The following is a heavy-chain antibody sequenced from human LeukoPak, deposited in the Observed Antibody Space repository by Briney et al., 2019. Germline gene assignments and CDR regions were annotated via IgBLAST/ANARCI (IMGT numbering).Heavy chain of an antibody. D-gene: IGHD3-9*01. CDR3: ARDEGYDTPGG. CDR2: IYHSGST. CDR1: GYSISSGYY. Sequence: SETLSLTCAVSGYSISSGYYRGWIRQPPGKGLEWIGSIYHSGSTYYNPSLKSRVTISVDTSKNQFSLKLSSVTAADTAVYYCARDEGYDTPGGWGQGTLVTVSS. V-gene: IGHV4-38-2*02. J-gene: IGHJ4*02.